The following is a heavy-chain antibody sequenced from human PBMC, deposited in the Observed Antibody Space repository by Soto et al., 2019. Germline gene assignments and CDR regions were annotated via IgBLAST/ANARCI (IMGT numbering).Heavy chain of an antibody. CDR1: GFTFSSYA. CDR3: AKDRVYDFWSGYYKTLFYFDY. J-gene: IGHJ4*02. V-gene: IGHV3-23*01. Sequence: GGSLRLSCAASGFTFSSYAMSWVRQAPGKGLEWVSAISGSGGSTYYADSVKGRFTISRDNSKNTLYLQMNSLRAEDTAVYYCAKDRVYDFWSGYYKTLFYFDYWGQGTLVTVSS. D-gene: IGHD3-3*01. CDR2: ISGSGGST.